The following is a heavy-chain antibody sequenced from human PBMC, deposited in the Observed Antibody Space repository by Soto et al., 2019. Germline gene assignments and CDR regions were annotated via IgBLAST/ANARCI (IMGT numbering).Heavy chain of an antibody. Sequence: PGESLKISCKGSGYSFTSYWISWVRQMPGKGLEWMGRIDPSDSYTNYSPSFQGHVTISADKSISTAYLQWSSLKASDTAMYYCARHQGSVGAATHYYGMDVWGQGTTVTVSS. V-gene: IGHV5-10-1*01. D-gene: IGHD1-26*01. CDR3: ARHQGSVGAATHYYGMDV. J-gene: IGHJ6*02. CDR2: IDPSDSYT. CDR1: GYSFTSYW.